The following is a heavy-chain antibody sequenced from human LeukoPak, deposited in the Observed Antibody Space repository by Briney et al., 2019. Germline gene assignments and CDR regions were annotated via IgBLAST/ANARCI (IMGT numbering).Heavy chain of an antibody. CDR1: GYTFTSYD. CDR3: ARRPVGVRKKHDL. D-gene: IGHD3-10*01. J-gene: IGHJ5*02. CDR2: MNPTSGHT. Sequence: GASVKVSCKASGYTFTSYDINWVRQAPGQGLESMGWMNPTSGHTGYVQKFQGRITMTRDTSVSTAYMELNSLTSEDTAVYYCARRPVGVRKKHDLWGQGTLVIVSS. V-gene: IGHV1-8*01.